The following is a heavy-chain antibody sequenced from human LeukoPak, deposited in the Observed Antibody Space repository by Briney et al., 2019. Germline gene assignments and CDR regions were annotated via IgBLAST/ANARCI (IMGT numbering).Heavy chain of an antibody. D-gene: IGHD4-17*01. Sequence: GGSLRLSCAVSGFAFGSEAMSWVRQSPTRGLEWVASISPGGGTTYYADYVRGRFSISRDNSNNTLHVQMNSLRAEDTAVYYCAKTLDDYGDYGRGWYFDLWGRGTLVTVSS. CDR2: ISPGGGTT. CDR3: AKTLDDYGDYGRGWYFDL. V-gene: IGHV3-23*01. J-gene: IGHJ2*01. CDR1: GFAFGSEA.